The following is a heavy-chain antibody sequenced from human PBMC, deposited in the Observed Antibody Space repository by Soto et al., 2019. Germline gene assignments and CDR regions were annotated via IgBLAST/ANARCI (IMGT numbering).Heavy chain of an antibody. V-gene: IGHV1-2*04. Sequence: GASVKVSCKASGGTFSSYAISWVRQAPGQGLEWMGWINPNSGGTNYAQKFQGWVTITRDTSISTAYMELSRLRSDDTAVYYCARDGFSSSWYYYYYYGMDVWGQGTTVTVSS. D-gene: IGHD6-13*01. CDR1: GGTFSSYA. CDR2: INPNSGGT. CDR3: ARDGFSSSWYYYYYYGMDV. J-gene: IGHJ6*02.